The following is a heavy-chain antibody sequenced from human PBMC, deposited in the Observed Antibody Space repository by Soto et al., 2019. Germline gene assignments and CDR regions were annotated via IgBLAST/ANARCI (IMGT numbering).Heavy chain of an antibody. J-gene: IGHJ5*02. V-gene: IGHV4-34*01. D-gene: IGHD3-16*01. CDR1: GGSFSDNY. CDR3: ARGGGVRTSHMVWFDP. CDR2: INHRGTT. Sequence: QVHLQQWGAGLLKPSETLSLTCRVDGGSFSDNYWIWIRQSPGKGLEWIGEINHRGTTNYNPSLRSRVTLSVDTSKNEVSLRLTSVTAADTAVYYCARGGGVRTSHMVWFDPWGQGTLVTVSS.